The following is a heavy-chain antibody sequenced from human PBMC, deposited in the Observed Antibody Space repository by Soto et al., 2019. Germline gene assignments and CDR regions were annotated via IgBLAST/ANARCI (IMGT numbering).Heavy chain of an antibody. CDR2: IYYSGST. V-gene: IGHV4-30-4*01. CDR3: ARTPLASGHDWFDP. D-gene: IGHD3-3*02. J-gene: IGHJ5*02. CDR1: GGSISSGDYY. Sequence: SETLSLTCTVSGGSISSGDYYWSWIRQPPGKGLEWIGYIYYSGSTYYNPSLKSRVTISVDTSKNQFSLKLSSVTAADTAVYYCARTPLASGHDWFDPWGQGTLVTVSS.